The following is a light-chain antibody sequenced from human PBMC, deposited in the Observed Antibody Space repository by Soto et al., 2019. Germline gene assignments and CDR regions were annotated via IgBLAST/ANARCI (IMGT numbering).Light chain of an antibody. V-gene: IGLV2-23*01. CDR2: EGS. CDR1: SSDVGSYNL. J-gene: IGLJ2*01. Sequence: QSVLTQPASVSGSPGQSITISCTGTSSDVGSYNLVSWYQQHPGKAPKLMIYEGSKRPSGVSNRFSGSKSGNTASLTISGLQAEDDADYYCCSYAGSSTVVFGGGTKLNVL. CDR3: CSYAGSSTVV.